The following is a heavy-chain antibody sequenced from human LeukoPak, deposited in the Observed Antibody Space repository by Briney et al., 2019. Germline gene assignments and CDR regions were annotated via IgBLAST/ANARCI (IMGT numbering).Heavy chain of an antibody. CDR2: IYYSGST. CDR1: GGSISSYY. V-gene: IGHV4-59*12. Sequence: SETLSPTCTVSGGSISSYYWSWIRQPPGKGLEWIGYIYYSGSTNYNPSLKSRVTISVDTSKNQFSLKLSSVTAADTAVYYCARGAPYYDFWSGYYTEYYFDYWGQGTLVTVSS. J-gene: IGHJ4*02. D-gene: IGHD3-3*01. CDR3: ARGAPYYDFWSGYYTEYYFDY.